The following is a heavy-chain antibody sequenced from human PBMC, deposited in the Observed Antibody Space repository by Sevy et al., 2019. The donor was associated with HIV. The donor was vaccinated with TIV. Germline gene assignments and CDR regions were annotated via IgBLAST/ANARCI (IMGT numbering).Heavy chain of an antibody. J-gene: IGHJ6*02. Sequence: GGSLRLSCAASGFSFNNFGMHWVRQAPGKGLEWVAVRSYDGNHKYYAGDSVKGRFSISRDNSKNTPYLEINSLRNEDTAVFYCAKDGGNYGTGINNYGMAVWGQGTTVTVSS. CDR1: GFSFNNFG. CDR3: AKDGGNYGTGINNYGMAV. D-gene: IGHD1-1*01. V-gene: IGHV3-30*18. CDR2: RSYDGNHK.